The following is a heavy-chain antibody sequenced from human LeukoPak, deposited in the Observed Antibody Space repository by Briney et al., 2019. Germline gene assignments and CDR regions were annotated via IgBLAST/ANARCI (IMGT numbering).Heavy chain of an antibody. CDR1: GGSISSSSYY. CDR2: IYYSGST. CDR3: ARQVGRDYVWGSYSYYFDY. D-gene: IGHD3-16*01. V-gene: IGHV4-39*01. J-gene: IGHJ4*02. Sequence: SETLSLTCTVSGGSISSSSYYWGWIRQPPGKGLEWIGSIYYSGSTYYNPYLKSRVTISVDTSKNQFSLKLSSVTAADTAVYYCARQVGRDYVWGSYSYYFDYWGQGTLVTVSS.